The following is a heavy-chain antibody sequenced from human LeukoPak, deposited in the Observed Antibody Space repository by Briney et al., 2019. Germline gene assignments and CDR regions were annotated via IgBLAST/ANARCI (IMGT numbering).Heavy chain of an antibody. CDR1: GGSISSSSYY. CDR2: IYYSGST. D-gene: IGHD6-19*01. V-gene: IGHV4-39*01. Sequence: SETLSLTCTVSGGSISSSSYYWGWIRQPPGKGLEWIGSIYYSGSTYYNPSLKSRVTISVDTSKNQFSLKLSSVTAADTAVYYCARHIAVAANDYCYYGMDVWGQGTTVTVSS. CDR3: ARHIAVAANDYCYYGMDV. J-gene: IGHJ6*02.